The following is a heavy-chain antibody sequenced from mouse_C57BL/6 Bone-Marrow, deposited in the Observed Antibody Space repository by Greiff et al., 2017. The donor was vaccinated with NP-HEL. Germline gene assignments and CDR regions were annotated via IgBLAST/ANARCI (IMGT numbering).Heavy chain of an antibody. D-gene: IGHD3-2*02. CDR3: TARQLRLPWYFDV. J-gene: IGHJ1*03. CDR2: IDPENGDT. V-gene: IGHV14-4*01. Sequence: EVKVEESGAELVRPGASVKLSCTASGFNIKDDYMHWVKQRPEQGLEWIGWIDPENGDTEYASKFQGKATITADTSSNTAYLQLSSLTSEDTAVYYWTARQLRLPWYFDVWGTGTTVTVSS. CDR1: GFNIKDDY.